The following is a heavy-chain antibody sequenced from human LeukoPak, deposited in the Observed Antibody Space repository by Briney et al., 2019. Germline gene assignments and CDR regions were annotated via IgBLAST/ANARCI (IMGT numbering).Heavy chain of an antibody. CDR3: ARKASVQHYDFWSGYRRTPCPFEN. CDR1: GGSISSYY. V-gene: IGHV4-59*01. J-gene: IGHJ4*02. Sequence: SETLSLTCTDSGGSISSYYWSWVRQPPGQGLDRNGNIYFNGSSDYNPSLKSRVSISVDTSKNQFALKLSSVTAADTAVYYCARKASVQHYDFWSGYRRTPCPFENWGQGTLVTVFS. CDR2: IYFNGSS. D-gene: IGHD3-3*01.